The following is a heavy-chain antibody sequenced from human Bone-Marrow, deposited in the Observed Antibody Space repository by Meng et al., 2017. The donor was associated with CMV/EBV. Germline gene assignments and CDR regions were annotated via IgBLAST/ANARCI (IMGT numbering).Heavy chain of an antibody. D-gene: IGHD2-2*01. Sequence: SVKVSCKASGGTFSSYAISWVRQAPGQGLEWMGGIIPIFGTANYAQKFQGRVTITTDESTSTAYMELSSLRSEDTAMYYCARWIPYCSSTGCPRELYYYYYYGMDVWGQGTTVTVSS. CDR3: ARWIPYCSSTGCPRELYYYYYYGMDV. J-gene: IGHJ6*01. CDR2: IIPIFGTA. V-gene: IGHV1-69*05. CDR1: GGTFSSYA.